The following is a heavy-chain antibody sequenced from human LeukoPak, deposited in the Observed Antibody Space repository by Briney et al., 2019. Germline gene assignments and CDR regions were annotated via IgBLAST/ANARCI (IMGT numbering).Heavy chain of an antibody. J-gene: IGHJ4*02. CDR1: GGSISSGGYY. CDR3: ARNYDNSGYTAFGY. D-gene: IGHD3-22*01. V-gene: IGHV4-31*03. Sequence: SETLSLTCTVSGGSISSGGYYWSWIRQHPGKGLEWIGYIYYSGSTYYNPPLKSRVTISIDTSKNQFSLKLSSVTAADTALYYCARNYDNSGYTAFGYWGRGTLVTVSS. CDR2: IYYSGST.